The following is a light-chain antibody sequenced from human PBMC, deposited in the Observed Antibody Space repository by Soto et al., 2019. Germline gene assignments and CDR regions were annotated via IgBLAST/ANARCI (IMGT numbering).Light chain of an antibody. V-gene: IGLV2-14*01. Sequence: QSALTQPASVSGSPGQSITISCTGTSSDVGGYNYVSWYQQHPGKAPKLMIYDVTNRPSGVSNRFSGSKSGNTASLTISGLQCEDEADYYCSSYTSSSTLVVFGGGTKLTVL. J-gene: IGLJ2*01. CDR2: DVT. CDR3: SSYTSSSTLVV. CDR1: SSDVGGYNY.